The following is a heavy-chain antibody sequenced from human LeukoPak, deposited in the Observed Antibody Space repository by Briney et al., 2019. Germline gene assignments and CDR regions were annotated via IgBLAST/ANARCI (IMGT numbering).Heavy chain of an antibody. CDR2: IYYSGST. CDR1: GGSISSYY. Sequence: SETLSLTCTVSGGSISSYYWSWIRQPPGKGLEWIGYIYYSGSTNYNPSLKSRVTISVDTSKNQFSLKLSSVTTADTAVYYCARRPGYSGYDSGMDVWGQGTTVTVSS. V-gene: IGHV4-59*08. CDR3: ARRPGYSGYDSGMDV. D-gene: IGHD5-12*01. J-gene: IGHJ6*02.